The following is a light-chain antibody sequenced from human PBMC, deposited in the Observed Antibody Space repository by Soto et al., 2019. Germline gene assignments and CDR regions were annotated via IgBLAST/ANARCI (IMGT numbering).Light chain of an antibody. CDR3: QQYGSSSLT. Sequence: ETVLTQSPGTLSLSPGERATLSCRASQSVSSSYFAWYQKKPGQAPMLLIYGTSSRATAIPDRISGSGSGTYFTLTISRLAPEDVAVYYWQQYGSSSLTFGQGTKVEIK. CDR1: QSVSSSY. CDR2: GTS. J-gene: IGKJ1*01. V-gene: IGKV3-20*01.